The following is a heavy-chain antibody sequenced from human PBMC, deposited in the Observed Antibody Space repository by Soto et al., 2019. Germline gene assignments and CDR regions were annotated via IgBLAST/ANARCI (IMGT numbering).Heavy chain of an antibody. Sequence: EVQLLESGGDLVHPGWSLRLSCAASAFTFSAYDMNWVRQAPGKGLEWVSGISGSGGSTYYADSVKGRFTISRDNSKNTLFLQMNSLRDEGTAVYYCARGRLTYWGQGTLVTVSS. CDR3: ARGRLTY. V-gene: IGHV3-23*01. D-gene: IGHD2-21*02. CDR2: ISGSGGST. CDR1: AFTFSAYD. J-gene: IGHJ4*02.